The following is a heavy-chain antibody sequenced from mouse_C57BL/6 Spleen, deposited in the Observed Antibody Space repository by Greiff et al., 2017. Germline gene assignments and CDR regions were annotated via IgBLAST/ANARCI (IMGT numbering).Heavy chain of an antibody. Sequence: EVTLVESGGGLVQPGGSLKLSCAASGFTFRDYGMAWVRQAPRKGPEWVAFISNLAYSIYYADTVTGRFTISIENAKNTLYLEMSSLRSEDTAMYYCARDYYGSSYVGYYAMDYWGQGTSVTVSS. CDR2: ISNLAYSI. CDR1: GFTFRDYG. D-gene: IGHD1-1*01. J-gene: IGHJ4*01. CDR3: ARDYYGSSYVGYYAMDY. V-gene: IGHV5-15*01.